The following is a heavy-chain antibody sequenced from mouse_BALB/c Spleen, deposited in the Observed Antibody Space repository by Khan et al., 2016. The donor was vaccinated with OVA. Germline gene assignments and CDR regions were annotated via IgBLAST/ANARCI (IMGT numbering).Heavy chain of an antibody. CDR2: ISSGGSYT. V-gene: IGHV5-6*01. CDR3: ARQYSTTLFEC. CDR1: GFTFSSFG. Sequence: EVELVESGGDLVKPGGSLKLSCAASGFTFSSFGMSWIRQTPDKRLEWVATISSGGSYTYYPDSVKGRFTISRNNAKNTLYLQMSMLKREDTAMYDCARQYSTTLFECWSQGTALTVSS. J-gene: IGHJ2*01. D-gene: IGHD2-5*01.